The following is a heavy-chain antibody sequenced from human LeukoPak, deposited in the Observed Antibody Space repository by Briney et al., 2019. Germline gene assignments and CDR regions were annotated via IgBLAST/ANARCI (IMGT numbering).Heavy chain of an antibody. V-gene: IGHV4-4*07. J-gene: IGHJ5*02. CDR3: ARDVYAGGAVYWFDP. D-gene: IGHD3-16*01. CDR2: LHTSGNN. Sequence: SETLSLTCTVSGGSIGSYYWNWIRQPAGKGLEWIGRLHTSGNNNYNPSLKSRVTISVDTSKNQFSLNLSSVTAADTAVYYCARDVYAGGAVYWFDPWGQGTLVTVSS. CDR1: GGSIGSYY.